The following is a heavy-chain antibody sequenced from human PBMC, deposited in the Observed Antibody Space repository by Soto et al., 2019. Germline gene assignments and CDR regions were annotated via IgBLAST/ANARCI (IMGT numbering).Heavy chain of an antibody. Sequence: ASVEVSFKTSWYTCSNYFITVVLHCPVQPLELLGWISLYSDGTNYAQKVQGRLSMNTDTSTTTAYMELRSLRSDDTAVYYCARVVKGAEACLGHRGQGNMVNVSS. V-gene: IGHV1-18*01. CDR2: ISLYSDGT. CDR3: ARVVKGAEACLGH. J-gene: IGHJ4*02. CDR1: WYTCSNYF. D-gene: IGHD3-16*01.